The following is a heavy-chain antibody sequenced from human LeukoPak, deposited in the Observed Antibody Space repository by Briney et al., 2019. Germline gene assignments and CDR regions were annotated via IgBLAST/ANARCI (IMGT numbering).Heavy chain of an antibody. CDR1: GFTFSSYG. CDR3: AKDLAVAGPSDY. Sequence: GGSLRLSCAASGFTFSSYGMHWVRQAPGKGLEWVAFIQYDGSNKYYADSVKGRFTISRDNSKNTLYLQMNSLRAEDTAVYYCAKDLAVAGPSDYWGQGTLVTVSS. V-gene: IGHV3-30*02. J-gene: IGHJ4*02. CDR2: IQYDGSNK. D-gene: IGHD6-19*01.